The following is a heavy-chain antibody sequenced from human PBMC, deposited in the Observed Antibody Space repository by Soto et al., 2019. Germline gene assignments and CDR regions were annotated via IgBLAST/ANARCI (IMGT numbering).Heavy chain of an antibody. CDR1: GFTFNTYG. V-gene: IGHV3-30*18. J-gene: IGHJ4*02. D-gene: IGHD3-22*01. Sequence: SLRLSCAASGFTFNTYGMHWVRQTPGKGLEWVALISYDGNNKYYADSVKGRFTISRDNSKNTLYLQMDSLRVEDTALYYCAKDTYYDTSAPGHWRQGILVTVS. CDR3: AKDTYYDTSAPGH. CDR2: ISYDGNNK.